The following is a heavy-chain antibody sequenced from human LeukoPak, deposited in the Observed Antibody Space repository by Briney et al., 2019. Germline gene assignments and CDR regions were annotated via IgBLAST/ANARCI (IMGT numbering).Heavy chain of an antibody. V-gene: IGHV3-30*18. D-gene: IGHD6-13*01. CDR1: GFTFNNYG. CDR3: AKDRETTASGTFDY. Sequence: SGRSLRLSCAASGFTFNNYGMHYVRQAPGKGLEWVAVISDDGRNKNYADSVKGRFTISRDNSNNTLYLQMNSLRAEDTGVYYCAKDRETTASGTFDYWGQGTLVTVSS. J-gene: IGHJ4*02. CDR2: ISDDGRNK.